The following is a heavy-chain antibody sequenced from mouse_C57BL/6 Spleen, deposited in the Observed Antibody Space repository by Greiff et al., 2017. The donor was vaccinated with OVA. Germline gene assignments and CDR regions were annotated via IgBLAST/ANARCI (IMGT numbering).Heavy chain of an antibody. V-gene: IGHV1-82*01. D-gene: IGHD2-3*01. CDR1: GYAFSSSW. Sequence: QVPLQQSGPELVKPGASVKISCKASGYAFSSSWLNWVKQRPGTGLEWIGRIYPGDGDTHYNGTFKGKATLTADKSSRTVYMQLSSLTSEDSAVYFSARGGVYVYCGVWGRGTTVTVSS. CDR2: IYPGDGDT. J-gene: IGHJ1*03. CDR3: ARGGVYVYCGV.